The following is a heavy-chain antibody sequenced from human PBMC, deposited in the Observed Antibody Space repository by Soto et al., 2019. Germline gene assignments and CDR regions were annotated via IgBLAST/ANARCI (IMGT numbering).Heavy chain of an antibody. CDR2: MNPNSGNI. CDR1: GYTFTSYD. J-gene: IGHJ6*03. D-gene: IGHD3-3*01. CDR3: ARVRFLEWDYYYYMDV. Sequence: ASVKVSCKASGYTFTSYDINWVRQATGQGLEWMGWMNPNSGNIGYAQKFQGRVTMTRNTSISTAYMELSSLRSEDTAVYYCARVRFLEWDYYYYMDVWGKGTTVTVSS. V-gene: IGHV1-8*01.